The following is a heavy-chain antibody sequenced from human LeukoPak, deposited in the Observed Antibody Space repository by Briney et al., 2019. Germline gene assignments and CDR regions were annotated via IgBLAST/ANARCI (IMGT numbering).Heavy chain of an antibody. CDR1: GFTVRSNY. D-gene: IGHD3-16*01. CDR2: IYSGGST. V-gene: IGHV3-66*02. Sequence: GGSLRLSCAASGFTVRSNYMSWVRQAPGKGLEWVSIIYSGGSTYYADSVKGRFTISRDNSKNTLFLQMNRLRAEDTAVYYCAGRRVLDASFDYWGQGTLVTVSS. J-gene: IGHJ4*02. CDR3: AGRRVLDASFDY.